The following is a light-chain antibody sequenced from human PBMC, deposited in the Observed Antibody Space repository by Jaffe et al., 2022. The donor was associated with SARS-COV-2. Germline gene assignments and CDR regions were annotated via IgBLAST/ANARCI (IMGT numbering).Light chain of an antibody. CDR3: QQYNSYST. Sequence: DIQMTQSPSTLSASVGDRVTITCRASQSISGWLAWYQHKPGKAPKLLIYKASSLESGVPSRFSGSGSGTEFTLTISSLQPDDFATYYCQQYNSYSTFGQGTKLEIK. V-gene: IGKV1-5*03. CDR1: QSISGW. J-gene: IGKJ2*01. CDR2: KAS.